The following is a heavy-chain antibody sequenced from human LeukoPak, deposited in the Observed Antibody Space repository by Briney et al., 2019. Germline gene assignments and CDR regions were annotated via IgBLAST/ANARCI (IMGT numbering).Heavy chain of an antibody. CDR1: GGSISSGDYY. Sequence: SETLSLTCTVSGGSISSGDYYWSWIRQPPGKGLEWIGYIYYSGSTYYNPSLKSRVTISVDTSKNQFSLKLSSVTAADTAVYYCARYVLRYFDWLSYYFDYWGQGTLVTVSS. CDR3: ARYVLRYFDWLSYYFDY. J-gene: IGHJ4*02. V-gene: IGHV4-30-4*01. D-gene: IGHD3-9*01. CDR2: IYYSGST.